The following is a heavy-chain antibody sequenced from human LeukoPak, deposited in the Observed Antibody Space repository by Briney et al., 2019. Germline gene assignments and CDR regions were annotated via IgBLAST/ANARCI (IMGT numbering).Heavy chain of an antibody. Sequence: QPGGSLRLSCAASGFTFSSYAMSWVRQAPGKGLEWVSAISGSGGSTYYADSVKGRSTISRDNAKNTLYLQMNSLRAEDTAVYYCARDGIGYYYGSGSYPDYWGQGTLVTVSS. CDR2: ISGSGGST. CDR3: ARDGIGYYYGSGSYPDY. J-gene: IGHJ4*02. CDR1: GFTFSSYA. D-gene: IGHD3-10*01. V-gene: IGHV3-23*01.